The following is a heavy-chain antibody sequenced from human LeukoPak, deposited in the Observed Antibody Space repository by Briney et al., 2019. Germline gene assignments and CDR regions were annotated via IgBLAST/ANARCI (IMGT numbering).Heavy chain of an antibody. Sequence: ASVKVSCKASGYTFTSYGISWVRQAPGQGLEWMGWISAYNGNTNYAQKLQGRVTMTTDTSTSTAYMELRSLRSDDTAVYYCARDLEYRVRSWDYFDYWGQGTLVTVSS. D-gene: IGHD6-13*01. CDR2: ISAYNGNT. J-gene: IGHJ4*02. V-gene: IGHV1-18*01. CDR1: GYTFTSYG. CDR3: ARDLEYRVRSWDYFDY.